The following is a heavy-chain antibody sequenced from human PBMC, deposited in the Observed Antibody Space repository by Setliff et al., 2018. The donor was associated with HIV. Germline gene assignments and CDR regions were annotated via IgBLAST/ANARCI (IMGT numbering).Heavy chain of an antibody. J-gene: IGHJ6*03. CDR3: ARHVVVFGVVIIVDYYMDV. Sequence: SETLSLTCAVSGGSFTGYYWSWIRQTPGKGLEWIAEINHSGNTNYNPSLKSRVTISVVTSKSHFSLKMTSVTAADTAIYYCARHVVVFGVVIIVDYYMDVWGKGTTVTVS. V-gene: IGHV4-34*01. CDR2: INHSGNT. CDR1: GGSFTGYY. D-gene: IGHD3-3*01.